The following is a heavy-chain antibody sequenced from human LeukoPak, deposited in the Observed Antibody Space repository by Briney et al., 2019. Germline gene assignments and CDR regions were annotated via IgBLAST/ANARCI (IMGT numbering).Heavy chain of an antibody. V-gene: IGHV3-23*01. J-gene: IGHJ5*02. CDR2: ISGGDIST. D-gene: IGHD1-14*01. Sequence: PGGSLRLSCAASGFTFSSYEMNWVRQAPGKGLEWVSNISGGDISTYYADSVKGRFTISRDNSKNTLYLQMNSLRAEDTAVYYCAKKYNTGLDPWGQGTLVTVSS. CDR3: AKKYNTGLDP. CDR1: GFTFSSYE.